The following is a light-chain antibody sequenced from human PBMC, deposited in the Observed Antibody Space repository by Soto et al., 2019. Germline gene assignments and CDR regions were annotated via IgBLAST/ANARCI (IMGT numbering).Light chain of an antibody. Sequence: EIVLIPSPATLSFSARQRSTLSCMASQSVGSYLAWYQHKPGQAPRLLISDASNRATGIPARFSGSGSETDFTLTISSLEPEDSAVYFCQQYTGPPTTFGQGTRLEIK. CDR2: DAS. V-gene: IGKV3-11*01. J-gene: IGKJ5*01. CDR1: QSVGSY. CDR3: QQYTGPPTT.